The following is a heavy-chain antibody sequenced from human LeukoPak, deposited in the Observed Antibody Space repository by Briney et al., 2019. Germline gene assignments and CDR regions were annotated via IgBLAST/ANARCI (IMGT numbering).Heavy chain of an antibody. V-gene: IGHV1-2*06. CDR3: TREDDSSGYRPFDI. CDR1: GYTFTGYY. D-gene: IGHD3-22*01. CDR2: INPNSGGT. J-gene: IGHJ3*02. Sequence: GASVKVSCKASGYTFTGYYIHWVRQAPGQGLEWMGRINPNSGGTNYAQKFQGRATMTRDTSISTAYMDLSSLRSDDTAVYYCTREDDSSGYRPFDIWGQGTMVTVSS.